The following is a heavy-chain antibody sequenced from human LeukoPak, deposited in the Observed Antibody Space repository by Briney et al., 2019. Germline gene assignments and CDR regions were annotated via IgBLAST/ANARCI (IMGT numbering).Heavy chain of an antibody. CDR3: ATYPPPENLRFLEWLLPLYFDY. V-gene: IGHV3-30-3*01. D-gene: IGHD3-3*01. Sequence: GTFLRLSCEASGFTFSSYAMYWVRQAPGKGLEWVALISFDGSNKYYADSVKGRFTISRDNSKNTLYLHMNSLRAEDTAVYYCATYPPPENLRFLEWLLPLYFDYWGQGTLVTVSS. J-gene: IGHJ4*02. CDR2: ISFDGSNK. CDR1: GFTFSSYA.